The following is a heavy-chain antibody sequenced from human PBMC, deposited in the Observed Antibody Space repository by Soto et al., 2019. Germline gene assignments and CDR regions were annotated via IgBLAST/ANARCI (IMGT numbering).Heavy chain of an antibody. CDR3: ARAPPGPAPRWGV. D-gene: IGHD3-16*01. J-gene: IGHJ6*02. CDR2: IYPTGKT. V-gene: IGHV4-30-2*01. Sequence: SETLSLTCAVSGGSISSGGYSWSWIRQTPGKGLEWIGYIYPTGKTYYNPSLENRVTISIDTSKNQFSLQLTSVTAADTAVYYCARAPPGPAPRWGVWGQGTTVTVSS. CDR1: GGSISSGGYS.